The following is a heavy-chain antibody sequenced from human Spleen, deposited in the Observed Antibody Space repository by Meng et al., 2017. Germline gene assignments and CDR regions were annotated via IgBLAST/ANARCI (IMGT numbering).Heavy chain of an antibody. J-gene: IGHJ6*02. CDR3: ARSPDSNSGRYVRSEVFSMDV. CDR1: GFTFSDYY. V-gene: IGHV3-11*01. D-gene: IGHD6-19*01. CDR2: ISSSGSTI. Sequence: GESLKISCAASGFTFSDYYMSWIRQAPGKGLEWVSYISSSGSTIYYADSVKGRFTISRDNAKNSLYLQMNSLRAEDTAVYYCARSPDSNSGRYVRSEVFSMDVWGQGTTVTVSS.